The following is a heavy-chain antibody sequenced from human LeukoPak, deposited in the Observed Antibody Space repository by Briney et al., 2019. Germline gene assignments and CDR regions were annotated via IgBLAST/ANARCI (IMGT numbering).Heavy chain of an antibody. Sequence: PGGSLRLSCAASGFTFSSYSMNWVRQAPGKGLEWVAVISYDGSNKYYADSVKGRFTISRDNSKNTLYLQMNSLRGEDTAVYYRAKDPGKFWSGHDYWGQGTLVTVSS. CDR2: ISYDGSNK. J-gene: IGHJ4*02. CDR3: AKDPGKFWSGHDY. D-gene: IGHD3-3*01. V-gene: IGHV3-30*18. CDR1: GFTFSSYS.